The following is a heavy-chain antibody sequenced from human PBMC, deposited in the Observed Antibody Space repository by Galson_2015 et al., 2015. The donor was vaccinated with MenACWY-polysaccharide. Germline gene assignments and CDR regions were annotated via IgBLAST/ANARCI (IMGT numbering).Heavy chain of an antibody. Sequence: LSLTCNVSGDSTRSGGYYWSWIRQYPGKGLEWMGYIHYRGSTSYNPSLKSRLLISGDASNGQFSLKLSSVTAADTAVYYCARYNIAAGDFDYWGQGALVTVSS. V-gene: IGHV4-31*03. CDR2: IHYRGST. J-gene: IGHJ4*02. D-gene: IGHD6-25*01. CDR1: GDSTRSGGYY. CDR3: ARYNIAAGDFDY.